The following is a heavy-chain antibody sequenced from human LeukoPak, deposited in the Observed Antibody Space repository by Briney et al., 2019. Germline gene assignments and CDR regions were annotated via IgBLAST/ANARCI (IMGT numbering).Heavy chain of an antibody. CDR2: ISGSGGST. CDR1: GFSFSSYA. J-gene: IGHJ4*02. D-gene: IGHD1-26*01. V-gene: IGHV3-23*01. CDR3: AKDAGATLGDY. Sequence: GGTLRLSCAASGFSFSSYAMSWVRQAPGKGLEWVSAISGSGGSTSYADSVKGRFTISRDNSKNTLYLQMNSLRAEDTAVYYCAKDAGATLGDYWGQGTLVTVSS.